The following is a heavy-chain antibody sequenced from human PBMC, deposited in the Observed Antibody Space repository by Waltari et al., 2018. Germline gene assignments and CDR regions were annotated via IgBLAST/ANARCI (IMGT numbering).Heavy chain of an antibody. J-gene: IGHJ4*02. Sequence: EVQLVESGGGLVQPGGSLRLSCTASGFTFVNYWMSWVRQAPGEGLPWVAYIKEDGTEESYLDSLKVRFTISRDDAKNSLHLQMNSLRAEDTAIYYCARVSKGIHFDYWGQGTLVTVSS. V-gene: IGHV3-7*04. CDR2: IKEDGTEE. CDR3: ARVSKGIHFDY. CDR1: GFTFVNYW.